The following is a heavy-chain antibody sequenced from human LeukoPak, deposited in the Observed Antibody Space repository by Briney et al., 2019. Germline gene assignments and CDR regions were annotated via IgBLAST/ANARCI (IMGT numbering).Heavy chain of an antibody. V-gene: IGHV3-23*01. CDR1: GFTFNNYA. CDR2: IIGNGGAT. Sequence: EGSLRLSCAASGFTFNNYAMTWVRQAPGKGLEWVSSIIGNGGATYYADSVKGRFTISRDNSQDTLHMQMSSLRDDDTAVYYCAKDLRYYYDSPADHWGQGTLVTVSS. D-gene: IGHD3-22*01. J-gene: IGHJ1*01. CDR3: AKDLRYYYDSPADH.